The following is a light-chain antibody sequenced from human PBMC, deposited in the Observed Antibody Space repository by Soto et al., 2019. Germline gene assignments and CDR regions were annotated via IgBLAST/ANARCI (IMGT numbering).Light chain of an antibody. V-gene: IGKV1-27*01. CDR3: QKYDSAPRT. CDR1: QGISNY. J-gene: IGKJ1*01. CDR2: AAS. Sequence: DIQMTQSPSSLSASVGDRVTITCRASQGISNYLAWYQQKPGKAPNLLIYAASTLQSRVSSRFSGSGSGTDFSLTISSLQPEDVATYYCQKYDSAPRTFGQGTKVEIK.